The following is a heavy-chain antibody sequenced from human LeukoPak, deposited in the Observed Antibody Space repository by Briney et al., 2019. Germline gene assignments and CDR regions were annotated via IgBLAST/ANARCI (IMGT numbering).Heavy chain of an antibody. CDR1: GYTFTSYG. D-gene: IGHD5-12*01. V-gene: IGHV1-18*01. CDR2: ISAYNGNT. Sequence: ASVKVSCKASGYTFTSYGISWVRQAPGQGLEWMGWISAYNGNTNYAQKLQGRVTMTTDTSTSTAYMELRSLRSDDTAVYYCARYGKYSGYDYYYYMDVWGKGTTVTVSS. CDR3: ARYGKYSGYDYYYYMDV. J-gene: IGHJ6*03.